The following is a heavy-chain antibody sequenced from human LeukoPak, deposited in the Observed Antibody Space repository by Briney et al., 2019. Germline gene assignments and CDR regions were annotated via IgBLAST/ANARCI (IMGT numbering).Heavy chain of an antibody. CDR2: ISSSSSTI. Sequence: GGSLRLSCAASGFTFSSYSMNWVRQAPGKGLEWVSYISSSSSTIYYADSVKGRFTISRDNAKNSLYLQMNSLGAEDTAVYYCARDFPYYYSSGAFDIWGQGTMVTVSS. J-gene: IGHJ3*02. V-gene: IGHV3-48*01. D-gene: IGHD3-22*01. CDR3: ARDFPYYYSSGAFDI. CDR1: GFTFSSYS.